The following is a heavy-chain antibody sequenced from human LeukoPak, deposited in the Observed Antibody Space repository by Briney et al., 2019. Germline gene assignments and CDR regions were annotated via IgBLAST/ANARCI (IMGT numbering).Heavy chain of an antibody. CDR1: GFTVSSNY. J-gene: IGHJ4*02. Sequence: GGSLRLSCAASGFTVSSNYMSWVRQAPGKGLEWVSVIYSGGSTYYADSVKGRFTISRDNSKNTLYLQMNSLRAEDTAVYYCARIAAAGTRGFEYYFDYWGQGTLVTVSS. CDR3: ARIAAAGTRGFEYYFDY. V-gene: IGHV3-53*01. CDR2: IYSGGST. D-gene: IGHD6-13*01.